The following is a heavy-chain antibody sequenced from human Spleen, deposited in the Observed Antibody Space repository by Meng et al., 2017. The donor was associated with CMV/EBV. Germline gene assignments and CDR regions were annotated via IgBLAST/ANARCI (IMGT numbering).Heavy chain of an antibody. D-gene: IGHD2-21*01. J-gene: IGHJ4*02. CDR1: GFTFSSYG. V-gene: IGHV3-30*02. Sequence: GGSLRLSCAASGFTFSSYGMHWVRQAPGKGLEWVAFIRYDGSNKYYADSVKGRFTISRDNSKNTLYLQMNSLRAEDTAVYYCAKEYEAYCGGDCYSAVDYWGQGTLVTVSS. CDR3: AKEYEAYCGGDCYSAVDY. CDR2: IRYDGSNK.